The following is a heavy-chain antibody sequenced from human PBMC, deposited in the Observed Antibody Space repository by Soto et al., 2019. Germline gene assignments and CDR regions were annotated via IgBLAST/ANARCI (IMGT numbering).Heavy chain of an antibody. V-gene: IGHV3-13*05. Sequence: LXLSCAASGFTFRSYDMHWVRQATGKGLEWVSAIGTAGDPYYPGSVKGRFTISRENAKNSLYLQMNSLRAGDTAVYYCARSLPSGYSSGWYYYYGMDVWGQGTKVTVSS. CDR3: ARSLPSGYSSGWYYYYGMDV. CDR1: GFTFRSYD. J-gene: IGHJ6*01. CDR2: IGTAGDP. D-gene: IGHD6-19*01.